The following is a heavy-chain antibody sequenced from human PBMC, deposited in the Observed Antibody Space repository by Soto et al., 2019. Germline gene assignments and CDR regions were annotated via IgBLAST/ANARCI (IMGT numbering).Heavy chain of an antibody. CDR1: GFTFNSYY. Sequence: EVQLVEYGGGLVQPGGSLRLSCAASGFTFNSYYMTWVRQAPGKGLEWVANIRKDGSDKYYVGSVKCRLTISRDNAKKSLYLEMNSLRAEDTAVYYCAGERGGPTTSAFDIWGQGTMVTVSS. CDR2: IRKDGSDK. V-gene: IGHV3-7*04. J-gene: IGHJ3*02. CDR3: AGERGGPTTSAFDI. D-gene: IGHD1-26*01.